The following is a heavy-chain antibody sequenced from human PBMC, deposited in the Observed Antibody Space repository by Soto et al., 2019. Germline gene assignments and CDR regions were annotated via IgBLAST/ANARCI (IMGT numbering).Heavy chain of an antibody. D-gene: IGHD3-22*01. V-gene: IGHV4-30-4*01. CDR2: IYYSGST. J-gene: IGHJ4*02. Sequence: PSETLSLTCTVSGGSISSGDYYWSWIRQPPGKGLEWIGYIYYSGSTYYNPSLKSRVTVSRDNAKNSLYLQMNSLRVEDTAVYYCARPTYYYDSSGPPGYWGQGTLVTVSS. CDR3: ARPTYYYDSSGPPGY. CDR1: GGSISSGDYY.